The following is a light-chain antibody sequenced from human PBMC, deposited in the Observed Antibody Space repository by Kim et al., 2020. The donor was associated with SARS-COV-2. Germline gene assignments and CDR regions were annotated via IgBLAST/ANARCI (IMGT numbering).Light chain of an antibody. V-gene: IGKV4-1*01. CDR1: QSVLYNSNNKNY. CDR2: WAS. J-gene: IGKJ3*01. Sequence: DIVMTQSPDSLAVSLGETATINCKSSQSVLYNSNNKNYLAWYQQKPGQPPKLLIYWASNRESGVPDRFSGSGSGTDFTLTISSLQAEDVALYFCQQYYNTPFTFGPGTKVDIK. CDR3: QQYYNTPFT.